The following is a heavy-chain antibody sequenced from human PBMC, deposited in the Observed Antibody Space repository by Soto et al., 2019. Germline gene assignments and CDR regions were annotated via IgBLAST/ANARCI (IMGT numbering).Heavy chain of an antibody. CDR3: ARGCFGDFVSYFEH. J-gene: IGHJ4*02. D-gene: IGHD3-10*01. CDR2: SSAYNDNT. CDR1: GYTFTGYG. V-gene: IGHV1-18*01. Sequence: ASVKVSCKASGYTFTGYGISWVRQAPGQGLEWMGWSSAYNDNTNYAQKLQGRVTMTTDTSTSTAYMELRSLRSDDTAVDYCARGCFGDFVSYFEHWGPGPMATVPS.